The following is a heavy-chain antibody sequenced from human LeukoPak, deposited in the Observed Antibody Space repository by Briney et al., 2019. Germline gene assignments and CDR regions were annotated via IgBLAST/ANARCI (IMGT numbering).Heavy chain of an antibody. CDR1: GGSISSYY. J-gene: IGHJ3*02. CDR3: ARGQDSSGWYVSDAFDI. D-gene: IGHD6-19*01. V-gene: IGHV4-4*07. CDR2: IYTSGST. Sequence: SETLSLTCTVSGGSISSYYWSWIRQPAGKGLEWIGRIYTSGSTNYNPSLKSRVTMSVDTSKNQFSLKLSSVTAADTAVYYCARGQDSSGWYVSDAFDIWGQGTMVTVSS.